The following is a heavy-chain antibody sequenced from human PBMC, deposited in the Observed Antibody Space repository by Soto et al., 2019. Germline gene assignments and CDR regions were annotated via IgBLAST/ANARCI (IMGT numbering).Heavy chain of an antibody. CDR1: GGSVSSGSYY. CDR3: ARDERITIFGVVIIGGMDV. CDR2: IYYSGST. V-gene: IGHV4-61*01. Sequence: QVQLQESGPGLVKPSETLSLTCTVSGGSVSSGSYYWSWIRQPPGKGLEWIGYIYYSGSTNYNPSLKSRVTISVDTSKNQFSLKLSSVTAADTAVYYCARDERITIFGVVIIGGMDVWGQGTTVTVSS. D-gene: IGHD3-3*01. J-gene: IGHJ6*02.